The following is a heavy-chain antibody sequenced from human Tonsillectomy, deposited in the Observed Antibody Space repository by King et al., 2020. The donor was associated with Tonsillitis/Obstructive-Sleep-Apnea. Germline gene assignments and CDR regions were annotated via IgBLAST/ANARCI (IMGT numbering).Heavy chain of an antibody. CDR3: AKAGATTVDY. CDR1: GFTFSSYG. V-gene: IGHV3-30*18. CDR2: ISYDGSNK. J-gene: IGHJ4*02. D-gene: IGHD1-26*01. Sequence: QVQLVESGGGVVQPGRSLRLSCAASGFTFSSYGMHWVRQAPGKGLEWVAVISYDGSNKYYADSVKGRFTISRDNSKNTLYLQMNSLRAEDTAVYYCAKAGATTVDYWGQGTLVTVSS.